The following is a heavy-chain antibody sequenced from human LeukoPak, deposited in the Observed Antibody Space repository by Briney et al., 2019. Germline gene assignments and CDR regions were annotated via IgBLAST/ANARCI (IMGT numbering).Heavy chain of an antibody. CDR3: ARSPLHYYDSSGYYDY. J-gene: IGHJ4*02. CDR1: GGSISSSSYY. D-gene: IGHD3-22*01. V-gene: IGHV4-39*01. CDR2: IYYSGST. Sequence: PSETLSLTCTVSGGSISSSSYYWGWIRQPPGKGLEWIGSIYYSGSTYYNPSLKSRVTISVDTSKNQFSLKLSSVTAADTAVYYCARSPLHYYDSSGYYDYWGQGTLVTVSS.